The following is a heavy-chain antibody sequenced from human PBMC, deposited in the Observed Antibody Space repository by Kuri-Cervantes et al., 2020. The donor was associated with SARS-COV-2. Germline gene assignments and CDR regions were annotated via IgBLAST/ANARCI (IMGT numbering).Heavy chain of an antibody. D-gene: IGHD3-10*01. CDR2: INHSGST. Sequence: SQTLSLTCAASGFTFSSYWMHWVRQPPGKGLEWIGEINHSGSTNYNPSLKSRVTVSVDTSKNQFSLKLSSVTAADTAVYYCARGGLLWFASSPFDYWGQGTLVTVSS. CDR1: GFTFSSYW. CDR3: ARGGLLWFASSPFDY. J-gene: IGHJ4*02. V-gene: IGHV4-34*01.